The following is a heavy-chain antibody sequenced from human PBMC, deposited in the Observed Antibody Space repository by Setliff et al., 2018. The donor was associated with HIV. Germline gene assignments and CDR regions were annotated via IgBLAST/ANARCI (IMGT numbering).Heavy chain of an antibody. CDR1: GDSMSGYY. CDR3: ARASSRLNCSGGSCYRAPYAFDI. J-gene: IGHJ3*02. CDR2: IHTSGST. Sequence: SETLSLTCAVSGDSMSGYYWSWIRQSPGKKLEWIGYIHTSGSTNYNPSLKSRVTISVDTSKNQFSLKLSSVTAADTAVYYCARASSRLNCSGGSCYRAPYAFDIWGQGTMVTVSS. D-gene: IGHD2-15*01. V-gene: IGHV4-4*08.